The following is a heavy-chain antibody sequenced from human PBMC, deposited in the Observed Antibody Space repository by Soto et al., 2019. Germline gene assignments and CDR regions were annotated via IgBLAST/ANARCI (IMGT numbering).Heavy chain of an antibody. Sequence: EVQLLESGGGLVQPGRSLTLSCEASGFNFDDYGMHWVRQVPGKGLEWVSGISWNSATLGYAYSEKGRFIISRDNAKKSLSLRMSSLRGADAALYYCAKEIGYDWALDSGGQGTLVTVSS. CDR3: AKEIGYDWALDS. V-gene: IGHV3-9*01. J-gene: IGHJ4*02. CDR1: GFNFDDYG. D-gene: IGHD5-12*01. CDR2: ISWNSATL.